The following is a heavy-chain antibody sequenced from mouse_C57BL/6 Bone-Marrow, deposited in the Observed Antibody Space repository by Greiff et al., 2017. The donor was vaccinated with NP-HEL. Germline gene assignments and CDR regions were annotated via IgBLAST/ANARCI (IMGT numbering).Heavy chain of an antibody. J-gene: IGHJ3*01. CDR3: TREGYYDYDGGLY. CDR1: GYTFTSYW. D-gene: IGHD2-4*01. V-gene: IGHV1-5*01. Sequence: VQLQQSGTVLARPGASVKMSCKTSGYTFTSYWMHWVKQRPGQGLEWIGAIYPGNSDTSYNQKFKGKAKLTAVTSASTAYMELSSLTNEDSAVYYCTREGYYDYDGGLYWGQGTLVTVSA. CDR2: IYPGNSDT.